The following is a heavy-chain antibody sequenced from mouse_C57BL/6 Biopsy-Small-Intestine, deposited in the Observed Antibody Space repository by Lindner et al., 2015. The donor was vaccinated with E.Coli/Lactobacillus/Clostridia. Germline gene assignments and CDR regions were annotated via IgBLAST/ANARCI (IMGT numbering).Heavy chain of an antibody. D-gene: IGHD2-1*01. J-gene: IGHJ2*01. CDR3: ARLYGNYDFDY. CDR2: INPYNGGT. CDR1: GYTFTDYY. V-gene: IGHV1-19*01. Sequence: VQLQESGPVLVKPGASVKMSCKASGYTFTDYYMNWVKQSHGKRLEWIGVINPYNGGTSYNQKFKGKATLTVDKSSSTAYMELNSLTSEDSAVYYCARLYGNYDFDYWGQGTTLTVSS.